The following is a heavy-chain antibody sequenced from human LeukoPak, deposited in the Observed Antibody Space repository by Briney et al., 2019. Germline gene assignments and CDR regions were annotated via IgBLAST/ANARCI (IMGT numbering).Heavy chain of an antibody. CDR2: IYSSGSP. CDR1: GGPISSSSYY. V-gene: IGHV4-39*01. Sequence: SETLSLTCTVSGGPISSSSYYWGWIRQRPGKGLVWIGRIYSSGSPYYHPSLKSRVTIPVDTSKSQLSLKLCSVPASDTAVYYCARRGGSGRSFDYWGQGILVTVSS. J-gene: IGHJ4*02. CDR3: ARRGGSGRSFDY. D-gene: IGHD3-10*01.